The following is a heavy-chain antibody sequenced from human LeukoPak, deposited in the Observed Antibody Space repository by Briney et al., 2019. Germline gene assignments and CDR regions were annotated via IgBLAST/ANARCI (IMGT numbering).Heavy chain of an antibody. Sequence: ASVTVSCTASGYAFTDYYLHWVRQAPGQGLEWMGQINPNTGVTDYAQKFQGRVSMTRDTSINTAYIEVSRLTSDDTAVYYCARDALWFGELFPFDYWGQGTLVTVSS. V-gene: IGHV1-2*06. D-gene: IGHD3-10*01. J-gene: IGHJ4*02. CDR3: ARDALWFGELFPFDY. CDR2: INPNTGVT. CDR1: GYAFTDYY.